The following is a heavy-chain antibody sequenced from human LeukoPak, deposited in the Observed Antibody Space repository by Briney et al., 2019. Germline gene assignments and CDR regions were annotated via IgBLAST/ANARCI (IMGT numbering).Heavy chain of an antibody. CDR1: GFTSDA. D-gene: IGHD4-23*01. CDR2: ISWNSGTI. CDR3: AKSYINYGGKAADGFDI. J-gene: IGHJ3*02. Sequence: PGGSLRLSCLASGFTSDAMHWVRQSPGKGLEWVSGISWNSGTIGYADSVKGRFTVSRDNAKNSMYLQMNSLRVEDTALYYCAKSYINYGGKAADGFDIWGQGKMGNVSS. V-gene: IGHV3-9*02.